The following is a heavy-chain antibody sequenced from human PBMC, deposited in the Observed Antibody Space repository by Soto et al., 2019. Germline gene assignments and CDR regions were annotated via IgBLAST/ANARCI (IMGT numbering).Heavy chain of an antibody. CDR1: GFTFSSYG. V-gene: IGHV3-30*03. CDR2: ISYDGSNK. Sequence: QVQLVDDGGGVVQPGMSLRLSCAASGFTFSSYGMHWVRQAPGKGLEWVVVISYDGSNKDYADSVKGRFTISIDNSKNQLYLQMISLRAEDTAVYYCVSGSGINVYRGQGTLVSVSS. D-gene: IGHD3-10*01. J-gene: IGHJ4*02. CDR3: VSGSGINVY.